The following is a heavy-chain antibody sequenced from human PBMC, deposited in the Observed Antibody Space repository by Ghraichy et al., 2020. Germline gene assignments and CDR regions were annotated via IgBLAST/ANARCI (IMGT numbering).Heavy chain of an antibody. V-gene: IGHV4-39*01. D-gene: IGHD2-21*01. J-gene: IGHJ5*02. CDR3: ARSPSTRHSGGGENREWAFNWFDH. CDR2: IYYTGRT. CDR1: GGSISSSSYY. Sequence: SETLSLTCTVSGGSISSSSYYWGWVRQPPGKGLEWLGIIYYTGRTYYNPSLNSRVTISVDTSRNQFSLELNSVTAADTSVYYCARSPSTRHSGGGENREWAFNWFDHWGQGTLVTVSS.